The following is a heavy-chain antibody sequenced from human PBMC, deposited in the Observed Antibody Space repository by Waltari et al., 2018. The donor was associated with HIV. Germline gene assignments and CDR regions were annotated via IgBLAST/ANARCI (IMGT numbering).Heavy chain of an antibody. Sequence: QVQMVQSGAEVKKPGASVKVYCKASGYTFTGYYRHWVRQAPGQGLEWMGWINPDNGGTKYAQKFQGRVTMTRDTSISTAYMELSRLRSDDTAVYYCARDICNGGSCYSYYFDYWGQGTLVTVSS. V-gene: IGHV1-2*02. CDR2: INPDNGGT. CDR1: GYTFTGYY. D-gene: IGHD2-15*01. CDR3: ARDICNGGSCYSYYFDY. J-gene: IGHJ4*02.